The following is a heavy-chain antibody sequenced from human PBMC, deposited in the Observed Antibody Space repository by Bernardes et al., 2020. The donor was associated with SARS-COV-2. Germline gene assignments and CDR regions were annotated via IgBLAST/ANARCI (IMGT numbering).Heavy chain of an antibody. Sequence: ASVKVSCKASGYTFTGYYMHWVRQAPGQGLEWMGWINPNSGGTNYAQKFQGWVTMTRDTSISTAYMELSRLRSDDTAVYYCARGDYYYDSSGYYSYWGQGSQVTVSS. CDR3: ARGDYYYDSSGYYSY. CDR1: GYTFTGYY. D-gene: IGHD3-22*01. CDR2: INPNSGGT. J-gene: IGHJ4*02. V-gene: IGHV1-2*04.